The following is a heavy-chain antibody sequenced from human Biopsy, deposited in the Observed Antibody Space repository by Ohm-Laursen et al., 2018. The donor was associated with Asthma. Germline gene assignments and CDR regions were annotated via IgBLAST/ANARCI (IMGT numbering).Heavy chain of an antibody. CDR1: GYFLSKMS. Sequence: SVKVSCKVSGYFLSKMSMHWVRQAPGKGLEWMGGFVRERIYAQKFRGRLTMTEDISTDTAYMELNSLTSEDTAVYYCADLFFQAFDTWGQGTPVTVSS. V-gene: IGHV1-24*01. CDR2: FVRER. CDR3: ADLFFQAFDT. D-gene: IGHD3-3*01. J-gene: IGHJ5*02.